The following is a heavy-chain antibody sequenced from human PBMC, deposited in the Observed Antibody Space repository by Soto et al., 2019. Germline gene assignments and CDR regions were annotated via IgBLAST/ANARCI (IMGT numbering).Heavy chain of an antibody. J-gene: IGHJ6*02. CDR3: ARGSGATTYYYYYGIDV. D-gene: IGHD1-26*01. CDR1: GGTFSSYA. CDR2: IIPIFGTA. Sequence: SEKVSCKASGGTFSSYAISWVRQAPGQGLEWMGGIIPIFGTANYAQKFQGRVTITADESTSTAYMELSRLRSEDTAVYYCARGSGATTYYYYYGIDVWGQGTTVTVSS. V-gene: IGHV1-69*13.